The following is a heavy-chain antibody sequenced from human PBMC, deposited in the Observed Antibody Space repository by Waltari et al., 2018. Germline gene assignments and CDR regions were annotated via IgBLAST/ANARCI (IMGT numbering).Heavy chain of an antibody. V-gene: IGHV1-69*14. CDR1: GGTFSSYA. CDR2: IIPIFGTA. Sequence: QVQLVQSGAEVKKPGSSVKVSCKASGGTFSSYAISWVRQAPGQGLEWMGGIIPIFGTANYAQKFQGRVTITADKSTSTAYMELSSLRSEDTAVYYCARKVEMATILGSFRDAFDIWGQGTMVTVSS. J-gene: IGHJ3*02. CDR3: ARKVEMATILGSFRDAFDI. D-gene: IGHD5-12*01.